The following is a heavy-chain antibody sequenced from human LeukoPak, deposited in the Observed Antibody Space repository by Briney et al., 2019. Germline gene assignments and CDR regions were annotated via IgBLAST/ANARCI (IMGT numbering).Heavy chain of an antibody. CDR1: GYTLTELS. V-gene: IGHV1-24*01. CDR3: ATVGPAHYYDSSGYNRAFDI. Sequence: WASVKVSFKVSGYTLTELSMHWVRQAPGKGLEWMGGFDPEDGETIYAQKFQGRVTMTEDTSTDTAYMELSSLRSEDTAVYYCATVGPAHYYDSSGYNRAFDIWGQGTMVTVSS. J-gene: IGHJ3*02. D-gene: IGHD3-22*01. CDR2: FDPEDGET.